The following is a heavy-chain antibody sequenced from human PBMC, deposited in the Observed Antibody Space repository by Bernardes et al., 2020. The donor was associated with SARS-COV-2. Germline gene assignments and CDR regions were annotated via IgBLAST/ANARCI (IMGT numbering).Heavy chain of an antibody. V-gene: IGHV1-18*01. CDR3: ARDKEDYDFWSGYYLFDY. Sequence: SVKVSCKASGYTFTSYGISWVRQAPGQGLEWMGWISAYNGNTNYAQKLQGRVTMTTDTSTSTAYMELRSLRSDDTAVYYCARDKEDYDFWSGYYLFDYWGQGTLVTVSS. CDR2: ISAYNGNT. J-gene: IGHJ4*02. CDR1: GYTFTSYG. D-gene: IGHD3-3*01.